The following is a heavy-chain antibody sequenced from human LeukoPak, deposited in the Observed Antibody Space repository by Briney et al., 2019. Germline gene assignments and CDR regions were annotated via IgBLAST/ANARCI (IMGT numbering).Heavy chain of an antibody. V-gene: IGHV3-9*01. Sequence: TGGSLRLSCVASGLTFDDYAMHWVRQTPGKGLGWVSGISWNSGNIGYADSLKGPFTTSRDNAKNSLYLQMNSLRAEDTALYYCAKDIKGGYYYGSGSYGMDVWGQGTTVTVSS. CDR1: GLTFDDYA. J-gene: IGHJ6*02. CDR3: AKDIKGGYYYGSGSYGMDV. D-gene: IGHD3-10*01. CDR2: ISWNSGNI.